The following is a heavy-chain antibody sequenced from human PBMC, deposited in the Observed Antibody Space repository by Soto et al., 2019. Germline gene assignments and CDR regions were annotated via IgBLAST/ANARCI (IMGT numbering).Heavy chain of an antibody. Sequence: ASVKVSCKASGYTLTSYGISWVRQAPGQGLEWMGWISAYNGNTIYAQKLQGRVTMTTDTPKNQFSLKLSSVTAADTAVYSCARGVRSRKIFDYWGQGALVTVSS. CDR1: GYTLTSYG. V-gene: IGHV1-18*01. CDR2: ISAYNGNT. CDR3: ARGVRSRKIFDY. D-gene: IGHD2-15*01. J-gene: IGHJ4*02.